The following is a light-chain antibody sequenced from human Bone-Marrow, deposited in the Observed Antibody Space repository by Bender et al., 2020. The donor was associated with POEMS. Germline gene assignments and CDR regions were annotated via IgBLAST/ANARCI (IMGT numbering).Light chain of an antibody. CDR2: HVN. V-gene: IGLV2-23*02. J-gene: IGLJ2*01. Sequence: QSALTQPASVSGSLGQSITISCTGTSSDVGAYNLVSWYRQHPGKGPQLVIYHVNKRPSGISSRFSGSKSGNTASLTISGLQAEDEADYYCCSYASSDTWVFGGGTKLTVL. CDR1: SSDVGAYNL. CDR3: CSYASSDTWV.